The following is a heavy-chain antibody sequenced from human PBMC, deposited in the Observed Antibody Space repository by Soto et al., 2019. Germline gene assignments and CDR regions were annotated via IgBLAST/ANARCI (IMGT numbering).Heavy chain of an antibody. CDR3: ARDGHRMDV. CDR1: GGPVSTCSYD. CDR2: ILFTGSA. V-gene: IGHV4-61*01. Sequence: SETLYLTCTVPGGPVSTCSYDWSGFRQPPGKGLDWIGKILFTGSAHYNPSLRNRVTMSVDTSKEQFSLTLTSVTAADTAVYYCARDGHRMDVWGQATTVSVSS. J-gene: IGHJ6*02.